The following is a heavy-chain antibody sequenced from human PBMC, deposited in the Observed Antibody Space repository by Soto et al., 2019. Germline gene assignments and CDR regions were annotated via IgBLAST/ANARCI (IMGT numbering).Heavy chain of an antibody. D-gene: IGHD5-12*01. CDR2: IRPSTSDT. V-gene: IGHV5-51*01. J-gene: IGHJ4*02. CDR1: GYNFANYW. Sequence: GESLKISCKGSGYNFANYWIGWVRQMSGKGLEWMGIIRPSTSDTHYSPTFQGQGTISADKSISTAYLQWASLKTSDTAMYYGITRGYDGDDLNFLYGGQGTQVTVSS. CDR3: ITRGYDGDDLNFLY.